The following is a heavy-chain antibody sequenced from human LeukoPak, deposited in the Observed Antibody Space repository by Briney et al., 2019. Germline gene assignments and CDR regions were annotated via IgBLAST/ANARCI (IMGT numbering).Heavy chain of an antibody. V-gene: IGHV3-48*03. Sequence: PGGSLRLSCAASRFTFSNYGMNWVRQAPGKGLEWVSYISSGGSTIYYADSVKGRFTISRDNAKNSLYLQMNSLRAEDTAVYYCAKDLSLGCSGGSCEKYFDYWGQGTLVTVSS. CDR2: ISSGGSTI. CDR1: RFTFSNYG. J-gene: IGHJ4*02. CDR3: AKDLSLGCSGGSCEKYFDY. D-gene: IGHD2-15*01.